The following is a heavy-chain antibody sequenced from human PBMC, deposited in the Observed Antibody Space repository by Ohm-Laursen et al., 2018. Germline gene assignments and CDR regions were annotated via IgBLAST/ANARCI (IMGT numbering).Heavy chain of an antibody. V-gene: IGHV3-53*01. D-gene: IGHD1-26*01. CDR2: IYSGGNT. J-gene: IGHJ4*02. CDR1: GFSVSSNY. CDR3: ARLLSGSSPEDY. Sequence: SLRLSCAASGFSVSSNYMSWVRQAPGKGLEWVSIIYSGGNTYYADSVKGRFTISRDTSKNTLYLQMNSLRPEDTAVYYCARLLSGSSPEDYWGQGTLVTVSS.